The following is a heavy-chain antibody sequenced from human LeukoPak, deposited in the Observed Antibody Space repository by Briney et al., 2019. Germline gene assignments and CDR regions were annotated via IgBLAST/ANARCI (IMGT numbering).Heavy chain of an antibody. CDR1: GGSMHNYY. D-gene: IGHD4-4*01. J-gene: IGHJ3*02. V-gene: IGHV4-59*01. Sequence: ASETLSLTCTVSGGSMHNYYWSWIRQPPGKGLEWIGYIYSSGTTNYSPSLKTRLTISVDTSMNQLSLKLNSVTAADTAVYYCAREGYYSTLDIWGQGTMVTVSS. CDR3: AREGYYSTLDI. CDR2: IYSSGTT.